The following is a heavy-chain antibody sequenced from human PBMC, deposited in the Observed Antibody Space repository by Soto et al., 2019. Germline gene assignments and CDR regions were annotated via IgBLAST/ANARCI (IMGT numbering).Heavy chain of an antibody. CDR1: GYTFTDYW. J-gene: IGHJ6*02. CDR3: ARARSITIFGVVGFEMDV. Sequence: GESLKISCNGSGYTFTDYWINWVRQMPGKGLEWMGRIDPSDSYTKYSPSFQGHVTISADKSISTAYLEWSSLEASGTAMYYCARARSITIFGVVGFEMDVWGQGTTVTVSS. V-gene: IGHV5-10-1*01. CDR2: IDPSDSYT. D-gene: IGHD3-3*01.